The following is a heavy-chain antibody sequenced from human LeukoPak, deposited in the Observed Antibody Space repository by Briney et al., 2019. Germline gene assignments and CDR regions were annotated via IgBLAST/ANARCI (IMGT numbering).Heavy chain of an antibody. Sequence: PSETLSLTCTVSGGSISSYYWSWIRQPPGKGLEWIGYIYYSGSTNYNPSLKSRVTISVDTSKNQFSLKLSSVTAADTAVYYCARVVADFWSGYPTTNWFDPWGQGTLVTVSS. CDR2: IYYSGST. CDR3: ARVVADFWSGYPTTNWFDP. D-gene: IGHD3-3*01. J-gene: IGHJ5*02. CDR1: GGSISSYY. V-gene: IGHV4-59*01.